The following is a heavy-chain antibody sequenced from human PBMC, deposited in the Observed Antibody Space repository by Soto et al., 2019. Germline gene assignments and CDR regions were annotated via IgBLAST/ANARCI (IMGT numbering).Heavy chain of an antibody. Sequence: TLSLTCTVSGGSISSGGYYWSWIRQHPGKGLEWIGYIYYSGSTYYNPSLKSRVTISVDTSKNQFSLKLSSVTAADTAVYYCARGVAAAGTDYFDYWGQGTLVTVSS. V-gene: IGHV4-31*03. CDR3: ARGVAAAGTDYFDY. D-gene: IGHD6-13*01. CDR2: IYYSGST. CDR1: GGSISSGGYY. J-gene: IGHJ4*02.